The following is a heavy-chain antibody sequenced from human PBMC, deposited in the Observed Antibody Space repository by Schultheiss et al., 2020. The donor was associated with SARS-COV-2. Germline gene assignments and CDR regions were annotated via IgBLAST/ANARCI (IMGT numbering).Heavy chain of an antibody. V-gene: IGHV4-59*06. CDR2: IYYSGST. CDR1: GGSIRSYY. Sequence: SQTLSLTCTVSGGSIRSYYWSWIRQPAGKGLEWIGYIYYSGSTYYNPSLKSRVTISVDTSKNQFSLKLSSVTAADTAVYYCARDLSGSYTLGYYYGMDVWGQGTTVTVSS. D-gene: IGHD3-10*01. CDR3: ARDLSGSYTLGYYYGMDV. J-gene: IGHJ6*02.